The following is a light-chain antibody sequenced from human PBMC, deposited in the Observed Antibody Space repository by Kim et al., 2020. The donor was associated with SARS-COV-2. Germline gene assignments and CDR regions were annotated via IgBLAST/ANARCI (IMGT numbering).Light chain of an antibody. J-gene: IGKJ4*01. CDR1: QSVSTY. CDR3: QQRSNWPT. Sequence: SLAPGERATPSCRASQSVSTYLAWYRQKPGQAPRLLIYDASNRATGIPARFSGSGSGTDFTLTISSLEPEDFAVYYCQQRSNWPTFGGGTKVDIK. V-gene: IGKV3-11*01. CDR2: DAS.